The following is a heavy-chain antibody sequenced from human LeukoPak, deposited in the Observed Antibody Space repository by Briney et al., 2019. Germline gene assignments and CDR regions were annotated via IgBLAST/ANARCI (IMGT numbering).Heavy chain of an antibody. CDR3: ARERWNPAGGYYYMDV. CDR2: ISSSSSYI. CDR1: GFTFSSYS. J-gene: IGHJ6*03. V-gene: IGHV3-21*01. D-gene: IGHD1-1*01. Sequence: GGSLRLSCAASGFTFSSYSMNWVRQAPGKGLEWVSSISSSSSYIYYADSVKGRFTISRDNAKNSLYLQMNSLRAEDTAVYYCARERWNPAGGYYYMDVWGKGTTVTVSS.